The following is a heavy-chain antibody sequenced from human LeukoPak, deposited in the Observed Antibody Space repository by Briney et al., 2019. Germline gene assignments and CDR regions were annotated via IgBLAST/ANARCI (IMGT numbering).Heavy chain of an antibody. CDR2: INHSGST. J-gene: IGHJ3*02. D-gene: IGHD2-21*01. V-gene: IGHV4-34*01. CDR3: ARSEGPRLWHAFDI. CDR1: GXSFSGYY. Sequence: NPSETLSLTCAVYGXSFSGYYWSWIRQLPGKGLEWIGEINHSGSTNYNPSLKSRVTISVDTSKNQFSLKLSSVTAADTAVYYCARSEGPRLWHAFDIWGQGTMVTVSS.